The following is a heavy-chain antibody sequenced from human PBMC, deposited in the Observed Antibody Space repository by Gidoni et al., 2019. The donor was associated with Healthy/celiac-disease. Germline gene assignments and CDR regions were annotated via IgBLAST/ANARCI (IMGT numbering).Heavy chain of an antibody. D-gene: IGHD4-17*01. V-gene: IGHV3-73*01. CDR1: GFTFRGSA. CDR2: IRSKANSYAT. Sequence: EVQLVESGGGLVQPGGSLKLSCAASGFTFRGSAMHWVRQASGKGLEWVGRIRSKANSYATAYAASVKGRFTISRDDSKNTAYLQMNSLKTEDTAVYYCSLMTTVTTDLDYWGQGTLVTVSS. J-gene: IGHJ4*02. CDR3: SLMTTVTTDLDY.